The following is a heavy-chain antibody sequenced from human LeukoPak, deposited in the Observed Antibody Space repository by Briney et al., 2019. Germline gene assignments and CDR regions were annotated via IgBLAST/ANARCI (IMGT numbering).Heavy chain of an antibody. D-gene: IGHD3-22*01. Sequence: PGGSLRLSCAASGFTFSSYWMSWVRQAPGRGLEWVAKIKQDGSEKKYVDSVKGRFTISRDNAKNSLYLQMNSLRAEDTAVFYCARAGRYSYDSSGYYYDAFDIWGQGTMVTVSS. V-gene: IGHV3-7*01. J-gene: IGHJ3*02. CDR2: IKQDGSEK. CDR3: ARAGRYSYDSSGYYYDAFDI. CDR1: GFTFSSYW.